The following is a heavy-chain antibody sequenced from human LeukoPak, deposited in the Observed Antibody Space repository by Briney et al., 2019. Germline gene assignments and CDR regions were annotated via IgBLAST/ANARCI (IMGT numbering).Heavy chain of an antibody. D-gene: IGHD2-2*01. CDR3: ARVLMERYQLLFHNWFDP. V-gene: IGHV4-34*01. CDR2: INHSGST. Sequence: SETLSLTCAVYGGSFSGYYWSWIRQPPGKGLEWIGEINHSGSTNYNPSLKSRVTISVDTSKNQFSLKLSSVTAADTAVYYCARVLMERYQLLFHNWFDPWGQGTLVTVSS. J-gene: IGHJ5*02. CDR1: GGSFSGYY.